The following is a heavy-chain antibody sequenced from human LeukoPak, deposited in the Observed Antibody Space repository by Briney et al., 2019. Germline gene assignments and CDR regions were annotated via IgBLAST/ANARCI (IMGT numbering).Heavy chain of an antibody. CDR3: AKEAQGCSITSCYFDS. CDR1: GFTVSSNY. V-gene: IGHV3-53*01. CDR2: IYSGANT. D-gene: IGHD2-2*01. J-gene: IGHJ4*02. Sequence: GGSQRLSCAASGFTVSSNYMSCVRQAPGKGLEWVSVIYSGANTYYADSVKGRFTISRDNSKNTLFLQMNSLRAEDTAVYYCAKEAQGCSITSCYFDSWGQGTLVTVSS.